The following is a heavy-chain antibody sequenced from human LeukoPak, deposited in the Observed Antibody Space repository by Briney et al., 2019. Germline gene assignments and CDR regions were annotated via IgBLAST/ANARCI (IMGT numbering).Heavy chain of an antibody. CDR3: ARFSGYSYGGWFDY. CDR2: IPRNGGST. V-gene: IGHV3-23*01. Sequence: GGSLRLSCAASGFTFSSYAMNWVRQAPGKGLEWVSSIPRNGGSTYYADSVKGRFTISRDNSKNTLYVQMNSLRVDDTAVNYCARFSGYSYGGWFDYWGQGTLVTVSS. J-gene: IGHJ4*02. D-gene: IGHD5-18*01. CDR1: GFTFSSYA.